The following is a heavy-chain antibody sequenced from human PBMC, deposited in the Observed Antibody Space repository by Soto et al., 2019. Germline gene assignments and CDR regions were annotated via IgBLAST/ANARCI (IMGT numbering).Heavy chain of an antibody. CDR2: IYTSGST. CDR1: DGSISSYY. J-gene: IGHJ6*02. Sequence: SETLSLTCTVADGSISSYYWSWIRQPAGKGLEWIGRIYTSGSTNYNPSLKSRVTMSVDTSKNQFSLKLSSVTAADTAVYYCAKGMVYAPGGYYYYGMTSGAKGPRSPSP. V-gene: IGHV4-4*07. CDR3: AKGMVYAPGGYYYYGMTS. D-gene: IGHD2-8*01.